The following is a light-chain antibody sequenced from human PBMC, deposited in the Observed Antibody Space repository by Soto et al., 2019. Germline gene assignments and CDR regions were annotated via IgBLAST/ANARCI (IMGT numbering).Light chain of an antibody. CDR1: SGHSSYA. V-gene: IGLV4-69*01. Sequence: QPVLTQSPSASASLGASVKLTCTLSSGHSSYAIAWHQQQPEKGPRYLMKLNSDGSHSKGDGIPDRFSGSSSGAERYLTISSLQSEGEAEYYCQTWGTGIHVVFGGGTKLTVL. CDR2: LNSDGSH. CDR3: QTWGTGIHVV. J-gene: IGLJ2*01.